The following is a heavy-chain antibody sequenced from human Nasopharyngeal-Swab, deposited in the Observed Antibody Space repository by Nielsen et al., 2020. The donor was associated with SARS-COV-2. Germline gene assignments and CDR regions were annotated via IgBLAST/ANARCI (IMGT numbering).Heavy chain of an antibody. CDR1: GFTFSSYG. D-gene: IGHD1-26*01. J-gene: IGHJ4*02. V-gene: IGHV3-30*03. CDR3: ARPYSGSYWSYFDY. CDR2: ISYDGSNK. Sequence: GESLKISCAASGFTFSSYGMHWVRQAPGKGLEWVAVISYDGSNKYYADSVKGRFTISRDNSKNTLYLQMNSLRAEDTAVYYCARPYSGSYWSYFDYWGQGTLVTVSS.